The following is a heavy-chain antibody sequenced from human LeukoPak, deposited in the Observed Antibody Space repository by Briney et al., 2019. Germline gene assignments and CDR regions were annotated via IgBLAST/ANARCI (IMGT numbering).Heavy chain of an antibody. V-gene: IGHV4-61*02. D-gene: IGHD2-15*01. CDR3: ARGFLSCSGGSCYFDY. J-gene: IGHJ4*02. CDR1: GGSISSGSYY. Sequence: SETLSLTCTVSGGSISSGSYYWSWIRQPAGKGLEWIGRIYTSGSTNYNPSLKSRVTISVDTSKNQFSLKLSSVTAADTAVYYCARGFLSCSGGSCYFDYWGQGTLVTVSS. CDR2: IYTSGST.